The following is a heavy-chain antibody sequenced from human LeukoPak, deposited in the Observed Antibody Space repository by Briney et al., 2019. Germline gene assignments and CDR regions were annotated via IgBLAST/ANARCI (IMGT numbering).Heavy chain of an antibody. Sequence: GGSLRLSWAASGVTFINAWMSWVRQAPGKGREGVGRIKSKTDGGTTDYAAPVKGRFTISRDDSKNTLYLQMNSLKTEDTAVYYCTTGVLRYFVNRDYWGQGTLVTVSS. V-gene: IGHV3-15*01. CDR1: GVTFINAW. D-gene: IGHD3-9*01. J-gene: IGHJ4*02. CDR3: TTGVLRYFVNRDY. CDR2: IKSKTDGGTT.